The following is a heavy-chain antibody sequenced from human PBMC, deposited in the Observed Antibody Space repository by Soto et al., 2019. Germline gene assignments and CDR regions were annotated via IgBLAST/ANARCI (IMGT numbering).Heavy chain of an antibody. CDR2: IRSKAKSYAT. J-gene: IGHJ4*02. CDR1: GFTFSGSA. D-gene: IGHD1-1*01. CDR3: ANNWNSFDY. Sequence: GGSLRLSCAASGFTFSGSAMHWVRQASGKGLEWVGRIRSKAKSYATAYAASVKGRFTIPRNDSKNTAYLQVNSLKTEDTAVYYCANNWNSFDYWGQGTLVTVSS. V-gene: IGHV3-73*01.